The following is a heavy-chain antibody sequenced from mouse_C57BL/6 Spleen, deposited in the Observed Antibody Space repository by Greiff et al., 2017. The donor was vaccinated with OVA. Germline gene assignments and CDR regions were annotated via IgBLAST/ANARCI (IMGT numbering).Heavy chain of an antibody. CDR1: GYTFTDYY. V-gene: IGHV1-26*01. CDR2: INPNNGGT. J-gene: IGHJ2*01. D-gene: IGHD1-1*01. CDR3: ARSGGSDYFDY. Sequence: VQLQQSGPELVKPGASVKISCKASGYTFTDYYMNWVKQSHGKSLEWIGDINPNNGGTSYNQKFKGKATLTVDKSSSTAYMELRSLTSEDSAVYYCARSGGSDYFDYWGQGTTLTVSS.